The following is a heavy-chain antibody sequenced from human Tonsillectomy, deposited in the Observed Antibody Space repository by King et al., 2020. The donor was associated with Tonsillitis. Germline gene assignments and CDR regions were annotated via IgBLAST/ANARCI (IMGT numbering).Heavy chain of an antibody. J-gene: IGHJ4*02. CDR2: IYPGDSDT. V-gene: IGHV5-51*01. CDR1: GYTFNNYW. CDR3: VRASAAHCSGGTCEFNY. D-gene: IGHD2-15*01. Sequence: VQLVESGAELKKPGESLKISCKGSGYTFNNYWIAWVRQVPGKGLDWMGVIYPGDSDTRYSPSFQGQVTISVDRSISTAYLQWSGLKASDTAMYYCVRASAAHCSGGTCEFNYWGEGTLVTVSS.